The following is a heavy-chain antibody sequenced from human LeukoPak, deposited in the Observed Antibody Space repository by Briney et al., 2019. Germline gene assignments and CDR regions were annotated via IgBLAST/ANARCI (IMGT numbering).Heavy chain of an antibody. CDR1: GGSISSYY. V-gene: IGHV4-4*07. CDR2: VYSSGST. D-gene: IGHD3-10*01. CDR3: ARLSFRGVIARDNWFDP. J-gene: IGHJ5*02. Sequence: SETLSLTCTVSGGSISSYYWSWIRQPAGKGLEWIGRVYSSGSTIYNPSLKSRVTMSLDTSKNQFSLKLISVTAADTAVYYCARLSFRGVIARDNWFDPWGPGTLVTVSS.